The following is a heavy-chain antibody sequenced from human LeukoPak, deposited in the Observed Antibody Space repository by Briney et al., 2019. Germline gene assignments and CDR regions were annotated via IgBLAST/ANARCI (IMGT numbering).Heavy chain of an antibody. V-gene: IGHV4-34*01. CDR1: GGSFSGYY. CDR2: INHSGST. Sequence: SETLSLTCAVYGGSFSGYYWSCIPQPPGKGLEWIWEINHSGSTNYNPSLKSRVPISVDTSKNQFSLKLSSVTAADTAVYYCARVSGYSDSSEAFDIWGQGTMVTVSS. J-gene: IGHJ3*02. CDR3: ARVSGYSDSSEAFDI. D-gene: IGHD3-22*01.